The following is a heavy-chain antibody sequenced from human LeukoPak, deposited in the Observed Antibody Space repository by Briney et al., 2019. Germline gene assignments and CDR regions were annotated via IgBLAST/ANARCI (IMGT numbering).Heavy chain of an antibody. CDR3: AREDPGYSSSWCDY. CDR1: GGSISSYY. D-gene: IGHD6-13*01. Sequence: SETLSLTCTVSGGSISSYYWSWIRQPAGKGLEWIGRIYTSGSTNYNPSLKSRVTMSVDTSKNQFSLKLSSVTAADTAVYYCAREDPGYSSSWCDYWGQGTLVTVSS. CDR2: IYTSGST. V-gene: IGHV4-4*07. J-gene: IGHJ4*02.